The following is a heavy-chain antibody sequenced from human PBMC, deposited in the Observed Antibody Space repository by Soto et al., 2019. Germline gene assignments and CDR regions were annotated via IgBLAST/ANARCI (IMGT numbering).Heavy chain of an antibody. Sequence: PGGSLRLSCAASGFTFSSYAMHWVRQAPGKGLEWVAVISYDGSNKYYADSVKGRLTISRDNSKNTLYLQMNSLRAEDTAVYYCARSRNAGAVAGPFDYWGQGTLVTVSS. V-gene: IGHV3-30-3*01. CDR1: GFTFSSYA. CDR3: ARSRNAGAVAGPFDY. D-gene: IGHD6-19*01. J-gene: IGHJ4*02. CDR2: ISYDGSNK.